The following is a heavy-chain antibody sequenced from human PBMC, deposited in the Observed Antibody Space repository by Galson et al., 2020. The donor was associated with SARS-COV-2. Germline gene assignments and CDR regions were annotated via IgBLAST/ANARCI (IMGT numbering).Heavy chain of an antibody. V-gene: IGHV3-23*01. D-gene: IGHD4-17*01. J-gene: IGHJ4*02. Sequence: GGSLRLSCAASGFTFSSYAMSWVRQAPGKGLEWVSAISGSGGSTYYADSVKGRFTISRDNSKNTLYLQMNSLRAEDTAVYYCARTSKDYDYFDYWGQGTLVTVSS. CDR2: ISGSGGST. CDR3: ARTSKDYDYFDY. CDR1: GFTFSSYA.